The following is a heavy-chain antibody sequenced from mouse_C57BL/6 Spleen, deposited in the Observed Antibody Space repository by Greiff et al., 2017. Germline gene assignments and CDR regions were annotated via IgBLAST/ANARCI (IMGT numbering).Heavy chain of an antibody. D-gene: IGHD2-4*01. CDR1: GFTFSSYG. Sequence: EVQRVESGGDLVKPGGSLKLSCAASGFTFSSYGMSWVRQTPDKRLEWVATISSGGSYTYYPDSVKGRFTISRDNAKNTLYLQVSSLKSEDTAMDYCAKVGYDYDPAWFAYWGQGTLVTVSA. CDR3: AKVGYDYDPAWFAY. CDR2: ISSGGSYT. J-gene: IGHJ3*01. V-gene: IGHV5-6*01.